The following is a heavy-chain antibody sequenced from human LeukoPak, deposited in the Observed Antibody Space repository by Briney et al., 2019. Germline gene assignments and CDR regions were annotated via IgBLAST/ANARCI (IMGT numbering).Heavy chain of an antibody. CDR3: ARDRSVSARLFDY. CDR2: IYSSGNS. J-gene: IGHJ4*02. CDR1: GDSITTNSYW. V-gene: IGHV4-39*07. D-gene: IGHD6-6*01. Sequence: SETLSLTCSISGDSITTNSYWWGWIRQSPGKGLEWIGSIYSSGNSYYNPSLKSRVTISVDTSKNQFSLKLSSVTAADTAVYYCARDRSVSARLFDYWGQGTLVTVSP.